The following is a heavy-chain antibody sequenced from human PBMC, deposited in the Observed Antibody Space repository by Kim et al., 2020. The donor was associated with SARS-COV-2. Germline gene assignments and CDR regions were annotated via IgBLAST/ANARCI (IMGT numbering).Heavy chain of an antibody. CDR1: GYMFTSHY. D-gene: IGHD6-19*01. V-gene: IGHV1-2*02. CDR2: INPDTDKT. Sequence: ASVKVSCKTSGYMFTSHYIHWVLQAPGQGLEWMGWINPDTDKTHYAQRFQGRVTVTGDTSISTAYMELSSLKSDDTAVYYCARSNGWSHFDNWGQGVPVTVSS. CDR3: ARSNGWSHFDN. J-gene: IGHJ4*02.